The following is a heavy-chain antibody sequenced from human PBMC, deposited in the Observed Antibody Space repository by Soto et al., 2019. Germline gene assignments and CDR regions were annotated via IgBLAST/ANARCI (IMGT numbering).Heavy chain of an antibody. Sequence: QLQLQESGSGLVKPSLTLSLTCAVSGGSFNSGGFSWSWIRQPPGKGLEWIGYIYHSGSTYYNPSLKSRVAISVDRSKNQFSLELTSVTAADTAVYYCARSTRSTGSFLFDYWGQGTLVTVSS. CDR1: GGSFNSGGFS. V-gene: IGHV4-30-2*01. CDR2: IYHSGST. D-gene: IGHD1-26*01. J-gene: IGHJ4*02. CDR3: ARSTRSTGSFLFDY.